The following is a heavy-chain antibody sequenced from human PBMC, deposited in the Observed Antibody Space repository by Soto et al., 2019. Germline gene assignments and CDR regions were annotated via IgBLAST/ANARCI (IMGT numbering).Heavy chain of an antibody. CDR2: ISSSGSSI. CDR1: GLTFSDCY. CDR3: ARVRFGEWGYAMDV. Sequence: PGGSLRLSCAASGLTFSDCYMNWIRQAPGKGLEWVSYISSSGSSINYAGSVKGRFTISRDNAKNARYLQMNSLRAEDTAMYYCARVRFGEWGYAMDVWGQGTTVIVSS. J-gene: IGHJ6*02. D-gene: IGHD3-10*01. V-gene: IGHV3-11*01.